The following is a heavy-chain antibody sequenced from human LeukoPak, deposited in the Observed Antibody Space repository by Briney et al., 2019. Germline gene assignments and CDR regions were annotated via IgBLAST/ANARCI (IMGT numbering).Heavy chain of an antibody. V-gene: IGHV4-59*11. D-gene: IGHD1-20*01. CDR2: IYYSGST. J-gene: IGHJ4*02. CDR1: GGSISSHY. Sequence: SETLSLTCTVSGGSISSHYWSWIRQPPGKGLEWIGYIYYSGSTNYNPSLKSRVTKPVDTSKNQFSLKLSSVTAADTAVYYCARAGRYNWNHPSYWGQGTLVTVSS. CDR3: ARAGRYNWNHPSY.